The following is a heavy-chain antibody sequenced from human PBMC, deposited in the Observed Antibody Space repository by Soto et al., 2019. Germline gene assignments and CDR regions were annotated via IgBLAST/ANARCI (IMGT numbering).Heavy chain of an antibody. Sequence: QVQLVQSGAEVKKPGASVKVSCKASGDTFTDYYIHWVRQAPGQGLEWMGTVNPSGGHTTYAQHFLGRMTMTRDTSTSTLYMELTSLTSEDTSVYYCARGGHVVVVTAALDFWGQGTLVTVSS. CDR2: VNPSGGHT. V-gene: IGHV1-46*01. CDR1: GDTFTDYY. J-gene: IGHJ4*02. CDR3: ARGGHVVVVTAALDF. D-gene: IGHD2-21*02.